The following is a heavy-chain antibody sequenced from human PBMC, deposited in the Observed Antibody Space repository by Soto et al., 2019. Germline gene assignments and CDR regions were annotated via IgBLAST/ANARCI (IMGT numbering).Heavy chain of an antibody. CDR3: AKYYYGSGSIRAFDI. CDR2: IVGSGDNT. V-gene: IGHV3-23*01. D-gene: IGHD3-10*01. Sequence: PGGSLRLSCAAPGFTFSSYTMTWVRQAPGERLEWVSSIVGSGDNTYYADSVKGRFTISRDNSKTTLYLQMNSLRAEDTAVYYCAKYYYGSGSIRAFDIWGQG. CDR1: GFTFSSYT. J-gene: IGHJ3*02.